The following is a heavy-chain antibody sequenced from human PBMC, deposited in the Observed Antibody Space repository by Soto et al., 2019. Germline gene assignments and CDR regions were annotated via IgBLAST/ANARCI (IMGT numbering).Heavy chain of an antibody. D-gene: IGHD1-20*01. CDR3: ARDPSITGTPPYYYGMDV. CDR2: IGTAGDT. CDR1: GFTFSSYD. J-gene: IGHJ6*02. V-gene: IGHV3-13*01. Sequence: PGGSLRLSCAASGFTFSSYDMHWVRQATGKGLEWVSAIGTAGDTYYPGSVKGRFTISRENAKNSLYLQMNSLRSEDTAVYYCARDPSITGTPPYYYGMDVWGQGTTVTVSS.